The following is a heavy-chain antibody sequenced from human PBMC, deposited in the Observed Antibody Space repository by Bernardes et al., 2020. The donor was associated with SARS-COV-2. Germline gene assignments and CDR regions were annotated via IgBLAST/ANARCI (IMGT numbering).Heavy chain of an antibody. CDR2: ITYDGSNA. J-gene: IGHJ4*02. CDR1: GFSFNTFG. CDR3: ARDKGFRNPTSTGNVDY. V-gene: IGHV3-30*03. Sequence: GGSLRLSCAASGFSFNTFGLHWVRQAPGKGLEWVALITYDGSNADYADSVKGRFTISRDNSKQTLYLQMNTLRAEDSAFYFCARDKGFRNPTSTGNVDYWSQGTLVTVSS.